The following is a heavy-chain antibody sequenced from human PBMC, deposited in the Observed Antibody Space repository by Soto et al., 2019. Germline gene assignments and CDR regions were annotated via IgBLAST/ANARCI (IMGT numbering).Heavy chain of an antibody. J-gene: IGHJ4*02. D-gene: IGHD3-3*01. CDR2: IYPGDSDT. V-gene: IGHV5-51*01. Sequence: EVQLVQSGAVVKQPGESVKISCKGYGYSFATYWIGWVRLMPGKGLEWMGIIYPGDSDTRYRPSFQGQVTISADKSISTAYLQWSSLKASDTAMYYCARVGPDIYGDFWSAQGGFDYWGQGTLVTVSS. CDR3: ARVGPDIYGDFWSAQGGFDY. CDR1: GYSFATYW.